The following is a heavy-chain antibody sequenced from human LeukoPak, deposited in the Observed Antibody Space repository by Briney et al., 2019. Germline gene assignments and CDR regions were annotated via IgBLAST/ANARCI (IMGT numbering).Heavy chain of an antibody. CDR3: ARMHKRGFLCTHWFDP. D-gene: IGHD2/OR15-2a*01. V-gene: IGHV4-39*01. J-gene: IGHJ5*02. Sequence: PSETLSLTCTVSGGSLISTSHYWRWIPQPPRNGLDSSGSTYYSGSTYYNPSLKSRVTISVDTSKNLVPLKQSSVPTTDTAGHFCARMHKRGFLCTHWFDPWRKESLVGVSS. CDR1: GGSLISTSHY. CDR2: TYYSGST.